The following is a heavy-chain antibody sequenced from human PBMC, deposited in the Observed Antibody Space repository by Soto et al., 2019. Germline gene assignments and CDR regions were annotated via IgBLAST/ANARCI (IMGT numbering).Heavy chain of an antibody. CDR3: ARGAIVLMVYAIYWFDP. D-gene: IGHD2-8*01. V-gene: IGHV4-34*01. CDR2: INHSGST. Sequence: SETLSLTCAVDGGSFSGYYWSWIRQPPGKGLEWIGEINHSGSTNYNPSPKSRVTISVDTSKNQFSLKLSSVTAADTAVYYCARGAIVLMVYAIYWFDPWGQGTLVTVSS. CDR1: GGSFSGYY. J-gene: IGHJ5*02.